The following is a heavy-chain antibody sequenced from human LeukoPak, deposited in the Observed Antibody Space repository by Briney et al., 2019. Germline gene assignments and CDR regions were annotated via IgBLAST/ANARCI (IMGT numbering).Heavy chain of an antibody. D-gene: IGHD5-12*01. J-gene: IGHJ6*03. CDR3: ATEDSGYDPYYYYYYMDV. Sequence: GGSLRLSCAASGFTFNYYGMHWVRQAPGKGLEWVAFIRYDGNDKFYADSVKGRFTISRDNAKNSLYLQMNSLRAEDTAVYYCATEDSGYDPYYYYYYMDVWGKGTTVTISS. CDR2: IRYDGNDK. V-gene: IGHV3-30*02. CDR1: GFTFNYYG.